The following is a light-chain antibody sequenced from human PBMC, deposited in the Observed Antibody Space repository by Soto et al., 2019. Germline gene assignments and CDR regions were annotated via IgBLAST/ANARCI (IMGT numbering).Light chain of an antibody. V-gene: IGKV1-5*03. CDR2: KAS. CDR3: QQYNSYWT. CDR1: QNIDTW. Sequence: DIQMTQSPSTLSASVGDRVTITCRASQNIDTWLAWYQQKPGKAPNLLIYKASTLESGVPSRFNGSGSGTEFTLTISSLQPVDFATYYCQQYNSYWTFGPGTKVEIK. J-gene: IGKJ1*01.